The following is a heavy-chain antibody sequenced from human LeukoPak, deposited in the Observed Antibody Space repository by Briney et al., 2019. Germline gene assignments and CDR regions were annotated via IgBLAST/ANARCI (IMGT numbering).Heavy chain of an antibody. CDR3: ASSNTARDAAMVDY. D-gene: IGHD5-18*01. Sequence: GGSLRLSCAASGFTFSSYAMSWVRQAPGKGLEWVSAISGSGGSTYYADSVKGRFTISRDNAKNSLYLQMNSLRAEDTAVYYCASSNTARDAAMVDYWGQGTLVTVSS. CDR1: GFTFSSYA. J-gene: IGHJ4*02. V-gene: IGHV3-23*01. CDR2: ISGSGGST.